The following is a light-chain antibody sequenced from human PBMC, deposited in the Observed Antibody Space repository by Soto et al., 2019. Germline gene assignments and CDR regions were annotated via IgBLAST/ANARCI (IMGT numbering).Light chain of an antibody. CDR1: SSNIGRNT. Sequence: QSVLTQPPSASGTPGQRVTISCSGSSSNIGRNTVNWYQQFPGTAPKLLIYGNNQRPSGVPDRFYGSKSGTSASLAISGLQSEDEADYYSAAWDDSLSGPVFGGGTKLTVL. CDR3: AAWDDSLSGPV. V-gene: IGLV1-44*01. J-gene: IGLJ3*02. CDR2: GNN.